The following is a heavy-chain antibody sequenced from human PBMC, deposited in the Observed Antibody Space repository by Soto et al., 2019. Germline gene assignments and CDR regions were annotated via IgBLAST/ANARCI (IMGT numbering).Heavy chain of an antibody. D-gene: IGHD3-3*01. V-gene: IGHV1-18*04. Sequence: ASVTVSCKASGYAFTSYGISWVRQAPGQGLEYVGWISVYNGNTKYSQNFQGRVTMTADTSTNTAYMELRSLRPTDTAVYYCARDPHYDFWNSYHTGHYYNGMDVWGQGTTVTVSS. CDR2: ISVYNGNT. CDR1: GYAFTSYG. J-gene: IGHJ6*02. CDR3: ARDPHYDFWNSYHTGHYYNGMDV.